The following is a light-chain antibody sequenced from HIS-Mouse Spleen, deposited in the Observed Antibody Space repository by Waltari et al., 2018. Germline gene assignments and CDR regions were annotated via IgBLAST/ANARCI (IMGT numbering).Light chain of an antibody. J-gene: IGLJ3*02. Sequence: QSALTQPASVSGSPGQSITISCTGTSSDVVSYNLVSWYQQHPGKAPKLMVYEGSKRPSGVSTRFSGSQSGNTASLTISGLQAEDEADYYCCSYAGSSTNWVFGGGTKLTVL. V-gene: IGLV2-23*01. CDR2: EGS. CDR3: CSYAGSSTNWV. CDR1: SSDVVSYNL.